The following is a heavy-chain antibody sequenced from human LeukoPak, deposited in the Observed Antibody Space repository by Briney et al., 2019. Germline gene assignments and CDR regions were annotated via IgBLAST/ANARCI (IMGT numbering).Heavy chain of an antibody. Sequence: SVKVSCKASGGTFTSYAISWVRQAPGQGLEWMGGIIPIFGTANYAQKFQGRVTITADESTSTAYMELSSLRSEDTAVYYCARGQGPSHYYDSSGLNWFDPWGQGTLVTVSS. CDR1: GGTFTSYA. J-gene: IGHJ5*02. D-gene: IGHD3-22*01. CDR3: ARGQGPSHYYDSSGLNWFDP. CDR2: IIPIFGTA. V-gene: IGHV1-69*13.